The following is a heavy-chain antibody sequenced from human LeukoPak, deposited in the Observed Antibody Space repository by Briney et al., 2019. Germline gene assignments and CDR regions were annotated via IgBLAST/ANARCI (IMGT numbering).Heavy chain of an antibody. J-gene: IGHJ4*02. V-gene: IGHV3-7*01. D-gene: IGHD3-22*01. CDR1: GFTFPNYW. Sequence: GGSLRLSCAASGFTFPNYWMNWVRQVPGKELEWVAIIKSDGTEEHYLDSVKGRFTISRDNANNLLFLQMNNLRAEDTAVYYCAGGGGYLIDYWGQGTLVTVSS. CDR3: AGGGGYLIDY. CDR2: IKSDGTEE.